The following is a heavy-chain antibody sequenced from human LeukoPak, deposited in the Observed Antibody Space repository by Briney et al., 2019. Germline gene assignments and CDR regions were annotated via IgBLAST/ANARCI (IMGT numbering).Heavy chain of an antibody. CDR2: ISGSGGST. V-gene: IGHV3-23*01. Sequence: GGSLRLSCAASGFTFSSYAMSWVRQAPGKGLEWVSAISGSGGSTYYADSVKGRFTISRDNSKTTLYLQMNSLRAEDTAVYYCAKAGGTYYDFWSGYFPLDYWGQGTLVTVSS. CDR1: GFTFSSYA. CDR3: AKAGGTYYDFWSGYFPLDY. J-gene: IGHJ4*02. D-gene: IGHD3-3*01.